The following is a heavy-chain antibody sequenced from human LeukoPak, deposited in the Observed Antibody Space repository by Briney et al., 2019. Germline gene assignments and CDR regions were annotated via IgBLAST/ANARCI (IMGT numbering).Heavy chain of an antibody. J-gene: IGHJ6*02. CDR2: INPSGGST. CDR3: ARTIIPYYYYYGMDV. V-gene: IGHV1-46*01. D-gene: IGHD3-3*01. Sequence: ASVKVSCKASGYTFTSYYMHWVRQAPGQGLELMGIINPSGGSTSYAQKFQGRVTMTRDTSTSTVYMELSSLRSEDTAAYYCARTIIPYYYYYGMDVWGQGTTVTVSS. CDR1: GYTFTSYY.